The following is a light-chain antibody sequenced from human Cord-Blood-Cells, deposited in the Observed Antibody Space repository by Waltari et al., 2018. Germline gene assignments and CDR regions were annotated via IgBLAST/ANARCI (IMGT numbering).Light chain of an antibody. J-gene: IGLJ2*01. CDR3: QAWDSSSVV. V-gene: IGLV3-1*01. CDR1: KLGDTY. Sequence: SYELTQSPSVSVSPGQTASITCPGDKLGDTYACWYQQKPGQSPVLVIYQDSKRPSGIPERFSGSNSGNTATLTISGTQAMDEADYYCQAWDSSSVVFGGGTKLTVL. CDR2: QDS.